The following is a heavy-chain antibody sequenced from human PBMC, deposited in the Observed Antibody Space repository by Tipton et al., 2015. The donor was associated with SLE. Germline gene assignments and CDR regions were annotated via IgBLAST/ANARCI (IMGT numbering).Heavy chain of an antibody. CDR1: GFNVISNY. V-gene: IGHV3-53*05. CDR3: AGNPGQDYCTGMDV. D-gene: IGHD2/OR15-2a*01. J-gene: IGHJ6*02. CDR2: IYSDDISNSGDT. Sequence: SLRLSCEASGFNVISNYMTWVRQAPGKGLEWVSIIYSDDISNSGDTYYADSVKGRFTISRDNSKNTLYLQMNNQRAEDAAAYYCAGNPGQDYCTGMDVWGQGTTGTVSS.